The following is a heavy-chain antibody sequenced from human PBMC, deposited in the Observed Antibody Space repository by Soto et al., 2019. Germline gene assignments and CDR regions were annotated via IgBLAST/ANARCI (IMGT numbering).Heavy chain of an antibody. V-gene: IGHV3-48*01. CDR2: ISSSATTI. CDR3: ARGGGDYVHEWYFDL. CDR1: GLAFGAYS. Sequence: LVESGGALVQPGGSLRLSCAASGLAFGAYSFRWVRQAPGKGLEWVSYISSSATTIYYADSVKGRFTVSRDNAKNLLFLQMESLRAEDTAVYYCARGGGDYVHEWYFDLWGRGTLVAVSS. D-gene: IGHD4-17*01. J-gene: IGHJ2*01.